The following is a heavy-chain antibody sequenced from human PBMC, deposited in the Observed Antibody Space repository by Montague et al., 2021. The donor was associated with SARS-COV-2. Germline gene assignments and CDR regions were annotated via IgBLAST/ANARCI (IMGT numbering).Heavy chain of an antibody. CDR2: IYYSGST. Sequence: TLSLTCTVSGAALTSGIHYWTWIRQLPGKGLEYIGYIYYSGSTFYNPSLRSRLTISLDMSENQFSLKLRSVTAADTAVYFCARWAAKIYDYCLDVWGQGTTVTVSS. V-gene: IGHV4-31*03. CDR3: ARWAAKIYDYCLDV. D-gene: IGHD3/OR15-3a*01. CDR1: GAALTSGIHY. J-gene: IGHJ6*02.